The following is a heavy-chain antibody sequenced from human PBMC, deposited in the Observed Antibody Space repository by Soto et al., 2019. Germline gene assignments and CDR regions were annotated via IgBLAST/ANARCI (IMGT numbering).Heavy chain of an antibody. CDR3: VKGYWKGDV. V-gene: IGHV3-23*01. D-gene: IGHD1-1*01. CDR2: ISGSGGSI. J-gene: IGHJ6*02. Sequence: EVQLLESGGGLVQPGGSLRLSCAASGFTFSTYAMNWVRQAPGNGLEWVSAISGSGGSIHYADSVKGRFTISRDNSKNTLDRQMNSLRDGDTAVYHCVKGYWKGDVWGQGTTVTVSS. CDR1: GFTFSTYA.